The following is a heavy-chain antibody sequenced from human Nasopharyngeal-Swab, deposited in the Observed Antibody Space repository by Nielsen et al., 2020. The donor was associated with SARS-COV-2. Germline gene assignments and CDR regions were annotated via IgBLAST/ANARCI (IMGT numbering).Heavy chain of an antibody. J-gene: IGHJ4*02. CDR3: TAVVTAL. CDR2: IRSKAYAGTT. V-gene: IGHV3-49*04. D-gene: IGHD2-21*02. Sequence: GGSLRLSCAASGFTFSSYWMSWVRQAPGKGLEWVGFIRSKAYAGTTEYAASVKGRFTISRDDSKSIAYLQMNSLNTEDTAVYYCTAVVTALWGQGTLVTVSS. CDR1: GFTFSSYW.